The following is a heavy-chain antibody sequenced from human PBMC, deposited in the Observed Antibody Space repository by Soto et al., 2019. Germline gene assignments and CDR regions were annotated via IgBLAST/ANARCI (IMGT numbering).Heavy chain of an antibody. Sequence: SETLSLTCAVYGGSFSGYYWSWIRQLPGKGLEWIGEINHSGSTNYNPSLKSRVTISVDTSKNQFSLKLSSVTAADTAVYYCARDHSSSWSNWGQGTLVTVSS. D-gene: IGHD6-13*01. CDR2: INHSGST. V-gene: IGHV4-34*01. CDR1: GGSFSGYY. CDR3: ARDHSSSWSN. J-gene: IGHJ4*02.